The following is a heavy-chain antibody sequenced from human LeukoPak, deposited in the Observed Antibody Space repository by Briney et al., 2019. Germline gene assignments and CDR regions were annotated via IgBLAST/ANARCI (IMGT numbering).Heavy chain of an antibody. CDR3: ARDMTAHSSAVSGVPGDY. Sequence: GGSLRLSCAASGFTFSSYSMHWVRHAPGKGLEWVSLINWDGSLIYYGDSVRGRFTISRDNSKNSLFLQMHSLRAEDSAFYYCARDMTAHSSAVSGVPGDYWGQGTLVTVSS. D-gene: IGHD2-21*02. J-gene: IGHJ4*02. V-gene: IGHV3-43D*03. CDR2: INWDGSLI. CDR1: GFTFSSYS.